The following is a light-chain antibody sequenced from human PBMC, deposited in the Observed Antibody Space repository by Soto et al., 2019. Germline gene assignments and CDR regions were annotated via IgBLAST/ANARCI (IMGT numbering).Light chain of an antibody. CDR3: MQALQTPPWT. CDR1: QSLLHNNGYNY. J-gene: IGKJ1*01. V-gene: IGKV2-28*01. Sequence: DIVMTQSPLSLPVTPGEPASISCRSSQSLLHNNGYNYLDWYVQKPGQSPQLLIYLGSYRASGVPDRFSGSESGTDFTLKISRVEAEDVGVYYCMQALQTPPWTFGQGTRVEIK. CDR2: LGS.